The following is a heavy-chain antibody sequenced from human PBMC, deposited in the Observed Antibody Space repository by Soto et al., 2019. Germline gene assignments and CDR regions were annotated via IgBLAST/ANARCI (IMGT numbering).Heavy chain of an antibody. V-gene: IGHV3-23*01. Sequence: LRLSCAASGFTFSNFAVIWVRQAPGKGPEWASSVSGSGGSTYYADSVKGRFTVSIDNSKNTLSLQMNSLRVEDTALYYSAKDPPSRVGRAFEVWAQGTMVADS. D-gene: IGHD2-15*01. CDR3: AKDPPSRVGRAFEV. CDR2: VSGSGGST. CDR1: GFTFSNFA. J-gene: IGHJ3*01.